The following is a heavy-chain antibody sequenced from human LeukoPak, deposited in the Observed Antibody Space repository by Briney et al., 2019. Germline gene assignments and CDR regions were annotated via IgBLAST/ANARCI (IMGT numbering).Heavy chain of an antibody. V-gene: IGHV1-18*01. D-gene: IGHD6-25*01. CDR1: GYTFTSYG. CDR2: ISAYNGNT. Sequence: GASVKVSCKASGYTFTSYGISWVRQAPGQGLEWMGWISAYNGNTNYAQKLQGRVTMTTDTSTGTFYMDLSSLRSEDTALYFCAREAIAAGKNFDYWGQGTQVTVSS. CDR3: AREAIAAGKNFDY. J-gene: IGHJ4*02.